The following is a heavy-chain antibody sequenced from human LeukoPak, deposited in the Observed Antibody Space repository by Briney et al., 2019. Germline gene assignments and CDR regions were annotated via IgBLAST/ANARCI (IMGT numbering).Heavy chain of an antibody. CDR1: GFTFSSYA. J-gene: IGHJ5*02. CDR2: ISGSGGST. D-gene: IGHD1-7*01. V-gene: IGHV3-23*01. Sequence: GGSLRLSXAASGFTFSSYAMSWVRQAPGKGLEWVSAISGSGGSTYYADSVKGRFTISRDNSKNTLYLQMNSLRAEDTAVYYCAKTPTRITGTTLVAPWGQGTLVTVSS. CDR3: AKTPTRITGTTLVAP.